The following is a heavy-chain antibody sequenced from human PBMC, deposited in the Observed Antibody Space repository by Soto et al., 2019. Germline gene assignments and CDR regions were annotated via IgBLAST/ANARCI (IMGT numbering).Heavy chain of an antibody. D-gene: IGHD1-20*01. CDR1: GGTMRSFA. J-gene: IGHJ4*02. CDR3: ARGADVFGYNWKYVPSEV. CDR2: IIPAFATP. Sequence: QVQLVQSGAEVKNPGSSVNVSCKTVGGTMRSFAFSWVRQAPGQGLEWMGGIIPAFATPNHAQKFQDRVTISADESTSTVYMELRRLRSEDSAVYFCARGADVFGYNWKYVPSEVWGQGTQITVSS. V-gene: IGHV1-69*01.